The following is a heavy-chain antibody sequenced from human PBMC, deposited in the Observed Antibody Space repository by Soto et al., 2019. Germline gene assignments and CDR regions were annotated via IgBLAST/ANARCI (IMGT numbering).Heavy chain of an antibody. CDR1: GGSISSSGDY. D-gene: IGHD2-21*01. V-gene: IGHV4-39*07. CDR2: IYYSGST. Sequence: SETLSLTCTVSGGSISSSGDYWGWIRQPPGKGLEWIGSIYYSGSTYYNLSLKSRVTISVDTSKNRFSLKLSSVTAADTAVYYCARVWGYYFDYWGQGTLVTVSS. J-gene: IGHJ4*02. CDR3: ARVWGYYFDY.